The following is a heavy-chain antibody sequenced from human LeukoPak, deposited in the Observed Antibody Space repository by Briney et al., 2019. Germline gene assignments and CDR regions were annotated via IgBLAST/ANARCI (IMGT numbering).Heavy chain of an antibody. CDR3: ARDRRDGYNYFDY. V-gene: IGHV4-59*01. Sequence: SETLSLTCTVSGGSLSSYYWSWIRQPPGKGLAWIGYIYYSGSTNYNPSLKSRVTISVDTSKNQFSLKLSSVTAADTAVYYCARDRRDGYNYFDYWGQGTLVTVSA. J-gene: IGHJ4*02. CDR2: IYYSGST. D-gene: IGHD5-24*01. CDR1: GGSLSSYY.